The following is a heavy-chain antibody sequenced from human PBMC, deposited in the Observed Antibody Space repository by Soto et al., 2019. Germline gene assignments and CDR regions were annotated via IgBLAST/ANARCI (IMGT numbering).Heavy chain of an antibody. CDR3: ARLRIAVAGGSGYYYGMDV. CDR2: ISSSSSYI. Sequence: PGGSRRLSCGASGFTVSSYSMNGGGQGPGKGLGWVSSISSSSSYIYYADSVKGRFTISRDNAKNSLYLQMNSLRAEDTAVYYCARLRIAVAGGSGYYYGMDVWGQGTTVTVSS. J-gene: IGHJ6*02. CDR1: GFTVSSYS. V-gene: IGHV3-21*01. D-gene: IGHD6-19*01.